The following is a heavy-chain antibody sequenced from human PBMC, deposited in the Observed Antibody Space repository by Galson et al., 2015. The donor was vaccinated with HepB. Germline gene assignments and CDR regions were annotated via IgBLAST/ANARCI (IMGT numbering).Heavy chain of an antibody. J-gene: IGHJ4*02. CDR1: GYTLTSYD. Sequence: SVKVSCKASGYTLTSYDINWVRQATGQGLEWMGWMSPRRGDTGYVQKFQGRVTMTWDSSIGTTYLELRSLTSEDTAVYYCVRVTSGRLDFDYWGQGTLVTVSS. CDR3: VRVTSGRLDFDY. CDR2: MSPRRGDT. V-gene: IGHV1-8*01. D-gene: IGHD6-19*01.